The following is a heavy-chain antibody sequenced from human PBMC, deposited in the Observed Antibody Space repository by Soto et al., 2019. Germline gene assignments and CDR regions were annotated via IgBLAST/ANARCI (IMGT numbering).Heavy chain of an antibody. Sequence: QVQLVQSGAEVKKPGSSVKVSCKGSGDTFSIYAINWVRQAPGQGLEWMGGIIPMIGTPDYAQKFQGRVTITADESTSTAYMDLRSLRSEDTAVYYCASGPSGGAAVDHLVHWGQGTLVTVSS. V-gene: IGHV1-69*12. CDR2: IIPMIGTP. D-gene: IGHD2-15*01. CDR1: GDTFSIYA. CDR3: ASGPSGGAAVDHLVH. J-gene: IGHJ4*02.